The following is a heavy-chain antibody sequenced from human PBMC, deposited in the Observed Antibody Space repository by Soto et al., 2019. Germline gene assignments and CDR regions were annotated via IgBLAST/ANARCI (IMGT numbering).Heavy chain of an antibody. CDR2: IYASGTT. D-gene: IGHD2-2*01. V-gene: IGHV3-66*01. CDR1: EFSVSSNY. Sequence: EVQLVESGGGLVQPGASLRLSCAASEFSVSSNYMSWVRQAPGKGLEWVSVIYASGTTYYADSVRGRFTISRDSSKNTLYLQMNSLRAKDTAVYYCARNPDCFTSGCYYTDYWGQGTLVTVSS. J-gene: IGHJ4*02. CDR3: ARNPDCFTSGCYYTDY.